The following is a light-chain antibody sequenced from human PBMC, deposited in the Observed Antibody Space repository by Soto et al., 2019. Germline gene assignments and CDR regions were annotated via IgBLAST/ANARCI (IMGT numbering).Light chain of an antibody. V-gene: IGKV3-20*01. Sequence: EIVLTQSPGTLSLSPGERATLSCRANQSVSSSYLAWYQQNRGQAPRLLIYGASSRATGIPDRFSGSGSGTDFTLTISRLEPEDFAVYYCQQYGSSRWTFGQGTKV. CDR2: GAS. CDR1: QSVSSSY. CDR3: QQYGSSRWT. J-gene: IGKJ1*01.